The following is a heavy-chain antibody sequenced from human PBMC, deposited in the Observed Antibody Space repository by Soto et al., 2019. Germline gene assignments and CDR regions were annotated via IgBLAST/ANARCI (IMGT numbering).Heavy chain of an antibody. CDR1: GGSISSYY. CDR3: ARVVRYCSSTSCYPPAYYYYGMDV. V-gene: IGHV4-59*01. D-gene: IGHD2-2*01. CDR2: IYYSGST. Sequence: SETLSLTCTVSGGSISSYYWSWIRQPPGKGLEWIGYIYYSGSTNYNPSLKSRVTISVDTSKNQFSLKLSSVTAADTAVYYCARVVRYCSSTSCYPPAYYYYGMDVWGQGTTVTVSS. J-gene: IGHJ6*02.